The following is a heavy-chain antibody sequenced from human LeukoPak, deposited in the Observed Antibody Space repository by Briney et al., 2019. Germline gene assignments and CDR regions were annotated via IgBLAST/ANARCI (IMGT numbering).Heavy chain of an antibody. CDR2: VSSSGSTI. V-gene: IGHV3-48*03. D-gene: IGHD3-10*02. Sequence: GGSLRLSCAASGFTFSSYEMNWVRQAPGKGLEWVSYVSSSGSTIYYAHPVKGRFTISRDNAKNSLYLQIYSLRAEGTAVYYCAELGITMIGGVWGKGTTVTISS. CDR3: AELGITMIGGV. CDR1: GFTFSSYE. J-gene: IGHJ6*04.